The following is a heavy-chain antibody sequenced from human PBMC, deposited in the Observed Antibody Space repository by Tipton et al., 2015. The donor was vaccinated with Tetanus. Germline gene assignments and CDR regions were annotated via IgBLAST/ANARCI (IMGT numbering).Heavy chain of an antibody. CDR2: IFHSGST. CDR1: GGSMSNNY. CDR3: ARRSYCSSSRCFDAFDL. J-gene: IGHJ3*01. Sequence: TLSLTCTVSGGSMSNNYWSWIRQPPGKGLEWIAYIFHSGSTNYSPSIKSRVAISMDTSKNKISLKLSSVTAADTAVYYCARRSYCSSSRCFDAFDLWGHGTMVTVSS. D-gene: IGHD2-2*01. V-gene: IGHV4-59*01.